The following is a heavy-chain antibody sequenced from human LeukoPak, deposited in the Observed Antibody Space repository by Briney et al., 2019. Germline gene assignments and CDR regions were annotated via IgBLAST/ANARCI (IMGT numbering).Heavy chain of an antibody. J-gene: IGHJ4*02. CDR3: ARDPYSGSYYTHFDY. CDR2: ISSSSSYI. Sequence: PGGPLRLSCAASGFTFSSYSMNWVRQAPGKGLEWVSSISSSSSYIYYADSVKGRFTISRDNAKNSLYLQMNSLRAEDTAVYYCARDPYSGSYYTHFDYWGQGTLVTVSS. D-gene: IGHD1-26*01. V-gene: IGHV3-21*01. CDR1: GFTFSSYS.